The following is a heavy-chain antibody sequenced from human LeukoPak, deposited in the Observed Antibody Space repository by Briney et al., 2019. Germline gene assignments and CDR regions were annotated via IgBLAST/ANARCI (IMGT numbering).Heavy chain of an antibody. Sequence: PGGSLRLSCAASGFTFCSYSMNWVRQAPGKGLEWVSYISSGSSTIYYADSVEGRFTISRDNAKNSLCLQMNSLRDEDTAVYYCARENIVVVTAIRDAFDIWGQGTMVTVSS. CDR3: ARENIVVVTAIRDAFDI. D-gene: IGHD2-21*02. J-gene: IGHJ3*02. V-gene: IGHV3-48*02. CDR1: GFTFCSYS. CDR2: ISSGSSTI.